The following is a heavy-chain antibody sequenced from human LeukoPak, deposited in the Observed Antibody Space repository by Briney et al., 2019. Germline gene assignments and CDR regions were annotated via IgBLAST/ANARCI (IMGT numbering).Heavy chain of an antibody. CDR1: GFTFTSYS. CDR2: ISGGGGST. V-gene: IGHV3-23*01. J-gene: IGHJ4*02. CDR3: AKAIHSGSTMPGD. D-gene: IGHD1-26*01. Sequence: GGSLRLSCAASGFTFTSYSMNWVRQAPGKGLEWVSTISGGGGSTYYADSVKGRFTISRDNSKNTLYLQVNSLRAEDTAVYYCAKAIHSGSTMPGDWGQGTLVTVSS.